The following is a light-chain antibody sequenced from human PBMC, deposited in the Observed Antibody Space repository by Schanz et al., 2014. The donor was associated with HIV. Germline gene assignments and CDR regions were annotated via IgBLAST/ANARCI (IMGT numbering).Light chain of an antibody. Sequence: DIQMTQSPFPLSASVGDRVTITCRARQSISTYLNWYQQKPGKAPKLLIYDASSLQSGVPSRFRGGGSGTDFTLTIGSLRPEDFATYYCLQHNAYPLTFGQGTRLDI. CDR2: DAS. CDR1: QSISTY. CDR3: LQHNAYPLT. V-gene: IGKV1-39*01. J-gene: IGKJ5*01.